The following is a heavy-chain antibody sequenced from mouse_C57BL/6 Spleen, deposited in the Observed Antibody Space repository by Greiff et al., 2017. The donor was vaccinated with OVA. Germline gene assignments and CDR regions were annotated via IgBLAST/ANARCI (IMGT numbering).Heavy chain of an antibody. J-gene: IGHJ4*01. CDR3: TTEEGGAMDD. CDR1: GFNIKDDY. Sequence: EVQLQQSGAELVRPGASVKLSCTASGFNIKDDYMHWVKQRPEQGLEWIVWIDPETGDPEYASTFQGKATLTADTSSNTAYLQLSSLTSEDTAVYYCTTEEGGAMDDWGQGTSVTVSS. CDR2: IDPETGDP. V-gene: IGHV14-4*01.